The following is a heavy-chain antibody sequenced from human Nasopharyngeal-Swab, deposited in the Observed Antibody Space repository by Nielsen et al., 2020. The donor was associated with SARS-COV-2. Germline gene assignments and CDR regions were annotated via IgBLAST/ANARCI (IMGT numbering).Heavy chain of an antibody. D-gene: IGHD6-19*01. J-gene: IGHJ6*02. CDR3: ATESGGAVAHYGIDV. CDR1: GYTLTELS. Sequence: AFVQVSCKVSGYTLTELSMHWVRQAPGKGLEWMGGFDPEDGETIYAQKFQGRVTMTEDTSTDTAYMELSSLRSEDTAVYYCATESGGAVAHYGIDVWGQGTTVTVSS. V-gene: IGHV1-24*01. CDR2: FDPEDGET.